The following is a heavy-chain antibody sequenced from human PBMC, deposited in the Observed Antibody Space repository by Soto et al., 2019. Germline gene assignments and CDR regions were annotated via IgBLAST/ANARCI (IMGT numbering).Heavy chain of an antibody. CDR1: GYSITSGYY. CDR2: INYSGTT. D-gene: IGHD1-1*01. CDR3: ATNSIRIRNWFDP. J-gene: IGHJ5*02. Sequence: PSETLSLTCAVSGYSITSGYYWGWIRQPPGKGLEWIGSINYSGTTHYSPSLTSRVKISVDTSRNQFSLKLSSVTAADTAVYYCATNSIRIRNWFDPWGQGTLVT. V-gene: IGHV4-38-2*01.